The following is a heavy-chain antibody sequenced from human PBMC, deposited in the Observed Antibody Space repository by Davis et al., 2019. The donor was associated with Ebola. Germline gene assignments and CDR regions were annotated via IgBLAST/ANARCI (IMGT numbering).Heavy chain of an antibody. CDR2: INWDGSSA. Sequence: GGSLRLSCAASGFTFDDYAMHWVRQAPGKGLEWVSFINWDGSSAYYADSVKGRFTISRDNSKNSLSLQMNSLRPEDTAFYYCAKDGGRYGDYSAFDSWGQGTLVTVSS. V-gene: IGHV3-43D*03. D-gene: IGHD4-17*01. CDR1: GFTFDDYA. CDR3: AKDGGRYGDYSAFDS. J-gene: IGHJ4*02.